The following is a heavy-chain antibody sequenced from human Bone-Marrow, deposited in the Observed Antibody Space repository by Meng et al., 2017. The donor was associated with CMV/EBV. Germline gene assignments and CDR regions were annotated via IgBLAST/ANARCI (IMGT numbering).Heavy chain of an antibody. CDR1: GYTFTSYG. D-gene: IGHD3-16*02. V-gene: IGHV1-2*02. J-gene: IGHJ3*02. Sequence: ASVKVSCKASGYTFTSYGISWVRQAPGQGLEWMGWINPNSGGTNYAQKFQGRVTMTRDTSISTAYMELSRLRSDDTAVYYCARRSWDAFDIWGPGTMVTVSS. CDR2: INPNSGGT. CDR3: ARRSWDAFDI.